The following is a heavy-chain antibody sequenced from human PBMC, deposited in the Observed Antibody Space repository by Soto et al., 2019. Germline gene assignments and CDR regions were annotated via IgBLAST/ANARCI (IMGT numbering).Heavy chain of an antibody. V-gene: IGHV6-1*01. CDR2: TYYGSKWYN. D-gene: IGHD6-6*01. CDR1: GDSVSSNSAA. CDR3: ARWWAGPRSSYLDN. J-gene: IGHJ4*02. Sequence: PSETLSLTCAISGDSVSSNSAAWNWIRQSPSRGLERLGRTYYGSKWYNDYAVSVKSRITFNADTSKNQFSLQLNSMTPEDTAVYYCARWWAGPRSSYLDNWGQGTLVTVSS.